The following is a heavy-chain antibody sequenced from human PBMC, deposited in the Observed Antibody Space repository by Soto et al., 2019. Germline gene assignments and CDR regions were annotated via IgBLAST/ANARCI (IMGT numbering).Heavy chain of an antibody. CDR1: GFTFSSYE. Sequence: GGSLRLSCAASGFTFSSYEMNWVRQAPGKGLEWVSYISSSGSTIYYADSVKGRFTISRDNAKNSLYLQMNSLRAEDTAVYYCADTHDYGPSWGQGTLVTVSS. D-gene: IGHD4-17*01. CDR2: ISSSGSTI. CDR3: ADTHDYGPS. J-gene: IGHJ4*02. V-gene: IGHV3-48*03.